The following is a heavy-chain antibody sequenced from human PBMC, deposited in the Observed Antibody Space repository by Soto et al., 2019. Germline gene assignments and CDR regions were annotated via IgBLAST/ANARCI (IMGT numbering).Heavy chain of an antibody. CDR2: IGPESGAT. D-gene: IGHD1-26*01. CDR1: GYTLTGHY. J-gene: IGHJ4*02. V-gene: IGHV1-2*02. Sequence: ASVKVSCKASGYTLTGHYIHWVRQAPEQGPEWMGEIGPESGATRYAQKFQGRVTMTRDTSITPVYMELKNLSPDDTAVYYCGRGRSGQIVVFYWGQGTPVTVSS. CDR3: GRGRSGQIVVFY.